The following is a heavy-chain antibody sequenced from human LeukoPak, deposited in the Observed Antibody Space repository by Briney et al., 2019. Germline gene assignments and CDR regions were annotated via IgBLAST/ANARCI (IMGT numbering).Heavy chain of an antibody. Sequence: GGSLRPSCAASGLTFSSYWMTWVRQAPGKGLEWVANIKLDGTEKYYVDSVKGRFTISRDNAKNSLDLQMNSLRVEDTAVYYCARDLGLSGYDLLDYWGQGTMVTVSS. CDR3: ARDLGLSGYDLLDY. CDR2: IKLDGTEK. J-gene: IGHJ4*02. CDR1: GLTFSSYW. V-gene: IGHV3-7*01. D-gene: IGHD5-12*01.